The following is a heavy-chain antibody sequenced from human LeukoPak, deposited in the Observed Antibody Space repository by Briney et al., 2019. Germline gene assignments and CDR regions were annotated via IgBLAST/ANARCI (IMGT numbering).Heavy chain of an antibody. V-gene: IGHV4-59*08. Sequence: SETLSLTCTVSGGAISSYYWSWIRQAPGKGLEWIGNIYYSGSTNYNPSLKSRVTVSVDTSKNQFSLKLSSVTAADTAVYYCARHGTLGSTTYPLDYWGQGTLVTVSS. J-gene: IGHJ4*02. D-gene: IGHD1-26*01. CDR1: GGAISSYY. CDR2: IYYSGST. CDR3: ARHGTLGSTTYPLDY.